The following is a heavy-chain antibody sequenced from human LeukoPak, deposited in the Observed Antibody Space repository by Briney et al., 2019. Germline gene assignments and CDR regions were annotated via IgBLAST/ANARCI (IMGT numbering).Heavy chain of an antibody. V-gene: IGHV1-2*02. Sequence: GASVKVSCKISGYTFTDYFIHCVRQAPGQGLEWMGWTSPKSGDRKCTQKFRGRVTMTRDTSISTVYMELDRLTFDDTAVYFCARGNYGTLDYWGQGSLVTVSS. D-gene: IGHD4-11*01. J-gene: IGHJ4*02. CDR1: GYTFTDYF. CDR3: ARGNYGTLDY. CDR2: TSPKSGDR.